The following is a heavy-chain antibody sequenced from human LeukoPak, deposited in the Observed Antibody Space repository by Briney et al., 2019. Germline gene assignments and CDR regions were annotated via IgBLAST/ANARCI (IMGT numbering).Heavy chain of an antibody. D-gene: IGHD6-19*01. V-gene: IGHV4-34*01. CDR2: INHSGST. CDR3: ATEDSSGWGYYYYGMDV. J-gene: IGHJ6*02. CDR1: GGSFSGYY. Sequence: SETLSLTCAAYGGSFSGYYWSWIRQPPGKGLEWIGEINHSGSTNYNPSLKSRVTISVDTSKNQFSLKLSSVTAADTAVYYCATEDSSGWGYYYYGMDVWGQGTTVTVSS.